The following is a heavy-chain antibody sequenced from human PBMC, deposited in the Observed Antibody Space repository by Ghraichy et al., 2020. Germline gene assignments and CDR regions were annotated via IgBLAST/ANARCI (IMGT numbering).Heavy chain of an antibody. Sequence: GGSLRLSCATSGFTFSQYWMTWVRQAPGKGLEWVANIMEDGSRRNYVDSVKGRFTISRDNDDGSLSLQMSSLRAEDTAVYYCARDFSQSCGADFYGDGLDLWGQGTMVTVST. CDR1: GFTFSQYW. CDR2: IMEDGSRR. J-gene: IGHJ3*01. D-gene: IGHD2-21*02. V-gene: IGHV3-7*05. CDR3: ARDFSQSCGADFYGDGLDL.